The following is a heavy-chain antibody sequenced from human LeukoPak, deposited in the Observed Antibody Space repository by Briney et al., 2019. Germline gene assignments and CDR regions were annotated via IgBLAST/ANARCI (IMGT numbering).Heavy chain of an antibody. D-gene: IGHD1-26*01. J-gene: IGHJ4*02. CDR2: ISSSSSYI. CDR1: GGSISSSS. CDR3: ARDPRSVGATPFDY. Sequence: PSETLSLTCTVSGGSISSSSYYWGWIRQPPGKGLEWVSSISSSSSYIYYADSVKGRFTISRDNAKNSLYLQMNSLRAEDTAVYFCARDPRSVGATPFDYWGRGTLVTVSS. V-gene: IGHV3-21*01.